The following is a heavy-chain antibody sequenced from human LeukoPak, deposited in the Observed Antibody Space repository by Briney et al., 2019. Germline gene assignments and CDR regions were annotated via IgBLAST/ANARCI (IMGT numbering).Heavy chain of an antibody. Sequence: GGSLRLSCAASGFTFSSYWMSWVRQAPGKGLEWVANIKQDGSEKYYVDSVKGRFTVSRDNAKNSLYLQMNSLRAEDTAVYYCARGSRGYYLDYWGQGTVVTVSS. CDR3: ARGSRGYYLDY. CDR1: GFTFSSYW. J-gene: IGHJ4*02. CDR2: IKQDGSEK. V-gene: IGHV3-7*03.